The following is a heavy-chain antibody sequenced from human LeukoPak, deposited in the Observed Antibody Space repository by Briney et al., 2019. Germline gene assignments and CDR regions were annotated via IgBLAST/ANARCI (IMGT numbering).Heavy chain of an antibody. CDR1: GFTFSNYA. D-gene: IGHD3-10*01. J-gene: IGHJ4*02. CDR3: APDLWFGEFALDY. CDR2: ISVGGGT. Sequence: PGGSLRLSCAASGFTFSNYAMSWVRQAPGKGLEWISEISVGGGTYYADSVKGRFTISRDNSKNTLYLQMNSLRAEDTAVYYCAPDLWFGEFALDYWGQGTLVTVSS. V-gene: IGHV3-23*01.